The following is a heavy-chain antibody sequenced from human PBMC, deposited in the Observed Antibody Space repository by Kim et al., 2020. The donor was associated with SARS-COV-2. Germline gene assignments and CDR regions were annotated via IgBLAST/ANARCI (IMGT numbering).Heavy chain of an antibody. J-gene: IGHJ3*02. Sequence: GKGHFNLSRGNSRNQLYLQMTSLHTQDTAVYYCARDLIGGHGAFDIWGQGTMVTVSS. D-gene: IGHD2-8*01. V-gene: IGHV3-30*07. CDR3: ARDLIGGHGAFDI.